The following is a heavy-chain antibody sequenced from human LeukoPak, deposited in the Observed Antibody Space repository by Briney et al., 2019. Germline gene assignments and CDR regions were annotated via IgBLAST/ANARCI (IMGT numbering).Heavy chain of an antibody. CDR3: VREVTSGSFDY. J-gene: IGHJ4*02. V-gene: IGHV3-30*04. CDR2: ISDDGSNG. D-gene: IGHD1-26*01. Sequence: GGSLRLSCEASGFTFSSYAMYWVRQAPGRGLEWVTVISDDGSNGYYAGSVKGRLTISRDNSQNTLHVQMSSLRPEDTAVYYCVREVTSGSFDYWGQGTLVTVSS. CDR1: GFTFSSYA.